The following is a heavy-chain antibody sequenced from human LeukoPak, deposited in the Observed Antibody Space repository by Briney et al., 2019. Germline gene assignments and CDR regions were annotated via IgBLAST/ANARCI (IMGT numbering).Heavy chain of an antibody. CDR1: GFTFSSYW. Sequence: TGGSLRLSCAASGFTFSSYWMHCVRQAPGKGLVWVSRINSDGSSTSYADSVKGRFTISRDNAKNTLYLQMNSLRAEDTAVYYCAIAVAGTQADYWGQGTLVTVSS. CDR3: AIAVAGTQADY. CDR2: INSDGSST. J-gene: IGHJ4*02. D-gene: IGHD6-19*01. V-gene: IGHV3-74*01.